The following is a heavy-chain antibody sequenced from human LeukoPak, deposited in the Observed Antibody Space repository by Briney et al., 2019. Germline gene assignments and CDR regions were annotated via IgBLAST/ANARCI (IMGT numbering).Heavy chain of an antibody. D-gene: IGHD3-22*01. Sequence: GGSLRLSCAASGFTFSKYVMRWVRQAPGKGLEWVSAISTGGGSTYYAASVKGRFTISRDNSKNTLYLQMNSLRAEDTAVYYCAKAGSSGYLSYFDYWGQGTLVTVSS. CDR1: GFTFSKYV. J-gene: IGHJ4*02. V-gene: IGHV3-23*01. CDR3: AKAGSSGYLSYFDY. CDR2: ISTGGGST.